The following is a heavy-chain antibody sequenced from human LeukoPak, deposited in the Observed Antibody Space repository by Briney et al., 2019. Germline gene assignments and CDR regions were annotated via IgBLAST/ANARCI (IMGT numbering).Heavy chain of an antibody. CDR3: ARVLIVATIVYFDY. CDR2: IKQDGSEK. V-gene: IGHV3-7*01. D-gene: IGHD5-12*01. Sequence: GGSLRLSCTASGFTFSSYWMNWVRQAPGRGLEWVANIKQDGSEKYYVDSVKGRFTISRDTAKNSLYLQMNSLRAEDTAVYYCARVLIVATIVYFDYWGQGTLVTVSS. J-gene: IGHJ4*02. CDR1: GFTFSSYW.